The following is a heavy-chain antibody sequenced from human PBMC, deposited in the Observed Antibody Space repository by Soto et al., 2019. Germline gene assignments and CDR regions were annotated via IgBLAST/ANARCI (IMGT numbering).Heavy chain of an antibody. D-gene: IGHD3-16*02. J-gene: IGHJ4*02. CDR3: ARIGGYHGPLDY. CDR2: TYHRGST. V-gene: IGHV4-59*01. CDR1: GVSISSYF. Sequence: LSLTCSVSGVSISSYFWSWIRQPPGRGLEWIGYTYHRGSTNYSPSLKSRVAISLDTSENQFSLKVNSVTAADTAVYYCARIGGYHGPLDYWGQGTPVTVSS.